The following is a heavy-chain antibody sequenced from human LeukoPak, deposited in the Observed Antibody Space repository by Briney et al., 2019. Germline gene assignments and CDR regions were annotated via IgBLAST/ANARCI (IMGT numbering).Heavy chain of an antibody. CDR2: ISFDGSNK. CDR3: VRGGLYSSSWYGDY. CDR1: GFTFSSYA. V-gene: IGHV3-30*04. Sequence: GRSLRLSCAASGFTFSSYAMHWVRQAPGKGLEWVAVISFDGSNKYYADSVKGRFTISRDNSKNTLYLQMNSLRAEDTAVYYCVRGGLYSSSWYGDYWGQGTLVTVSS. J-gene: IGHJ4*02. D-gene: IGHD6-13*01.